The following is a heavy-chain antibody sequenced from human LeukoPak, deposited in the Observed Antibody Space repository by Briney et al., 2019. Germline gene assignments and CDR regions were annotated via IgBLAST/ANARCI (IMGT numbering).Heavy chain of an antibody. CDR3: ARRGHDYGDRDGFDI. CDR2: INPSGGST. Sequence: ASVKVSCKASGYTFTSYYMHWVRQAPGQGLEWMGIINPSGGSTSYAQKFQGRVTMTRDMSTSTVYMELSSLRSEDTAVYYCARRGHDYGDRDGFDIWGQGTMVTVSS. J-gene: IGHJ3*02. D-gene: IGHD4-17*01. CDR1: GYTFTSYY. V-gene: IGHV1-46*01.